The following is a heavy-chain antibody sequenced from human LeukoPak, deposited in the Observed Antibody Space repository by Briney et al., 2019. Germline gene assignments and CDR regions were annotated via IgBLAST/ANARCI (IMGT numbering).Heavy chain of an antibody. Sequence: SVKVSCKASGGTFSSYAISWVRQAPGQGLEWMGRIIPILGIANYAQKFQGRVTMTRNTSISTAYMELSSLRSEDTAVYYCARGGTNSIAAAGDYWGQGTLVTVSS. CDR1: GGTFSSYA. J-gene: IGHJ4*02. CDR3: ARGGTNSIAAAGDY. CDR2: IIPILGIA. V-gene: IGHV1-69*04. D-gene: IGHD6-13*01.